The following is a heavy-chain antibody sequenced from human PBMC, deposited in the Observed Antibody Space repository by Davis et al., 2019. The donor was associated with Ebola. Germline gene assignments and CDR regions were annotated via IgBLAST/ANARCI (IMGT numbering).Heavy chain of an antibody. CDR3: AREGYSGYDLAADY. J-gene: IGHJ4*02. CDR2: IYYSGST. CDR1: GGSISSGDYY. D-gene: IGHD5-12*01. V-gene: IGHV4-30-4*02. Sequence: PSETLSLTCTVSGGSISSGDYYWSWIRQPPGKGLEWIGYIYYSGSTYYNPSLKSRVTISVDTSKNQFSLKLSSVTAADTAVYYCAREGYSGYDLAADYWGQGTLVTVSS.